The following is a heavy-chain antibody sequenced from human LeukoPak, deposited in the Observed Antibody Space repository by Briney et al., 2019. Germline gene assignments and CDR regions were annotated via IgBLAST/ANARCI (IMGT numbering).Heavy chain of an antibody. Sequence: ASVKVSCKASNYTFTTHGISWVRQAPGQGLEWMGWINTYYGNTNYAQKLQGRVTMTTDTSTSTAYMALRSLTSDDTAVYYCAKLYSYGYGGAFDIWGQGTMVTVSS. J-gene: IGHJ3*02. D-gene: IGHD5-18*01. CDR2: INTYYGNT. V-gene: IGHV1-18*01. CDR3: AKLYSYGYGGAFDI. CDR1: NYTFTTHG.